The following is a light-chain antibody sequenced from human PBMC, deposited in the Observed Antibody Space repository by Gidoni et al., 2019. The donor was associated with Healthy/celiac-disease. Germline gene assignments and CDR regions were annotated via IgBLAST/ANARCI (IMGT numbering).Light chain of an antibody. CDR1: QDISNY. V-gene: IGKV1-33*01. CDR2: DAS. Sequence: GRVTITCQASQDISNYLNSYQQKPVTAPKLLIYDASNLETGVPSRFSGSGSGTDFTFTISSLQPEDIATYYCQQYDNLPRYTFGQGTKLEIK. J-gene: IGKJ2*01. CDR3: QQYDNLPRYT.